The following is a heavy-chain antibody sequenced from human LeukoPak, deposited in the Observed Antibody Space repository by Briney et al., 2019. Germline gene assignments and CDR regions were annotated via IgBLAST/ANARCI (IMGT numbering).Heavy chain of an antibody. V-gene: IGHV3-74*01. CDR1: GFTFSNYW. CDR3: ASKVQYPFDY. Sequence: GGSLRLSCAASGFTFSNYWMHWVRQAPGKGLVWVSRINPDGSSTNYADSVKGRFTISRDNAKNTLYLQMNSLRGEDTAIYYCASKVQYPFDYWGQGTLATVSS. CDR2: INPDGSST. J-gene: IGHJ4*02. D-gene: IGHD2-2*01.